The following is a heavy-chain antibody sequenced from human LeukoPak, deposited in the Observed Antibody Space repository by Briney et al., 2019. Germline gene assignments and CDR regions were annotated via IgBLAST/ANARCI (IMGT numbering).Heavy chain of an antibody. J-gene: IGHJ3*02. D-gene: IGHD3-22*01. CDR1: GFTFSGSA. V-gene: IGHV3-73*01. Sequence: GGSLRLSCAASGFTFSGSAMHWVRQASGKGLEWVGRIRSKANSYATAYAASVKGRFTISRDDSKNTAYLQMNSLKTEDTAVYYCTRPLQDYYDSSGYYYAFDIWGQGTMFTVSS. CDR2: IRSKANSYAT. CDR3: TRPLQDYYDSSGYYYAFDI.